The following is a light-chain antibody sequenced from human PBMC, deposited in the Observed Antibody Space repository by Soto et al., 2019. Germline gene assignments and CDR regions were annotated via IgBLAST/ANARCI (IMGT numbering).Light chain of an antibody. V-gene: IGKV3-11*01. Sequence: EIVLTQSPATLSLSPGERATLSCRASQSVSSYLAWYQQKPGQAPRLLIYDASNRATGIPARFSGSGSGTDFTLTINRLEAEDFAVYYCQQYDVSLFTFGQGTKLEIK. CDR1: QSVSSY. CDR3: QQYDVSLFT. J-gene: IGKJ2*01. CDR2: DAS.